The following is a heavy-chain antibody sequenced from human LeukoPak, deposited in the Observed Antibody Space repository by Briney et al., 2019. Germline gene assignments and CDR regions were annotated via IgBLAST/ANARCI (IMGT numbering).Heavy chain of an antibody. V-gene: IGHV3-21*04. J-gene: IGHJ6*03. CDR2: ISSSSSYI. Sequence: GGSLRLSCAASGFTFSSYSMNWVRQAPGKGLEWVSSISSSSSYIYYADSVKGRFTISRDNAKNSLYLQMNSLRAEDTAVYYCARVLRYCSGGNCYSGGLGYMDVWGKGTTVTISS. CDR3: ARVLRYCSGGNCYSGGLGYMDV. D-gene: IGHD2-15*01. CDR1: GFTFSSYS.